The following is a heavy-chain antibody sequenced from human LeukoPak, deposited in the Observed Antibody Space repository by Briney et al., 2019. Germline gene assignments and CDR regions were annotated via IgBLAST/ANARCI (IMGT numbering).Heavy chain of an antibody. D-gene: IGHD3-3*01. V-gene: IGHV4-59*01. J-gene: IGHJ5*02. CDR3: TRGTDGLGIFDP. CDR1: GGSISGYY. Sequence: SETLSLTCNVSGGSISGYYWSWIRQAPRKGLEWIGYVYFSGSTNYSPPLLSRVALSLTRSNFHFPLSPKSVTSEHTARHYFTRGTDGLGIFDPWGQGALVLVSS. CDR2: VYFSGST.